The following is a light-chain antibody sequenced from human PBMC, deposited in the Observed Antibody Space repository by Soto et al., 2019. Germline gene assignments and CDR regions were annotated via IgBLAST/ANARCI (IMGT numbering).Light chain of an antibody. J-gene: IGKJ2*01. CDR3: LQYGSSPYT. CDR1: QRVSRY. CDR2: GAS. Sequence: EIVMTQSPGILSLSPGERATLSCRASQRVSRYLNWFQHKPGQAPRLLIYGASSRAAGIPDRFSGSGSGTDFTLTISRLEHEDFAVFYCLQYGSSPYTFGQGTKLEIK. V-gene: IGKV3-20*01.